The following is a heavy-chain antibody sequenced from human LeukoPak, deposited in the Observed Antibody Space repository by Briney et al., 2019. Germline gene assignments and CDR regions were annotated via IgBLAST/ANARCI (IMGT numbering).Heavy chain of an antibody. Sequence: SETLSLTCNVSGASLRENYWSWIRQSPGKGLEWIAEVKHSGSTNYNPSLKSRVTISVDTSKNQFSLKLSSVTAADTAVYYCTGDRYSYGLSADYWGQGTLVTVSS. D-gene: IGHD5-18*01. CDR3: TGDRYSYGLSADY. V-gene: IGHV4-34*01. CDR2: VKHSGST. CDR1: GASLRENY. J-gene: IGHJ4*02.